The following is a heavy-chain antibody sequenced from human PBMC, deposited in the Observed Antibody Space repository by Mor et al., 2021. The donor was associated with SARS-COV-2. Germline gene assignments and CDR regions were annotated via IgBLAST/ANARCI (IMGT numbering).Heavy chain of an antibody. CDR2: IANDGSNK. Sequence: GLEWLSFIANDGSNKFYADSVKGRFTISRDNSKNTLYVQMNSLRTEDTAVYYCARDYGSGSYSFDYWGQGTLVTVS. CDR3: ARDYGSGSYSFDY. J-gene: IGHJ4*02. D-gene: IGHD3-10*01. V-gene: IGHV3-30*02.